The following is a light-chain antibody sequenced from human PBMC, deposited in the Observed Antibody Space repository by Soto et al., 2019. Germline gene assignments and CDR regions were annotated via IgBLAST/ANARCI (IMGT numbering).Light chain of an antibody. V-gene: IGKV3-20*01. J-gene: IGKJ1*01. CDR2: GAS. CDR1: QSVSSSS. CDR3: QQYGSSPRT. Sequence: EIVLTQSPGTLSLSPGERATLSCRASQSVSSSSLAWYQQKRCQAPRLLIHGASSRATGIPDRFSGSGSGTDFTLTISRLEPEDFAVYYCQQYGSSPRTFGQGTKVEVK.